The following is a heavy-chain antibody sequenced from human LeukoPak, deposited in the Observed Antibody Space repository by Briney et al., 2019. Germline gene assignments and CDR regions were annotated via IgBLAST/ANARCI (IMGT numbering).Heavy chain of an antibody. D-gene: IGHD3-9*01. Sequence: ASVKVSCKASGYTFTSYYMHWVRQAPGQGLEWMGIINPSGGSTSYAQKFQGRVTMTRDTSTSTVYMELSSLRSEDTAVYYCARDPTPIYDILTGHDAFDIWGQGTMVTVSS. CDR1: GYTFTSYY. CDR3: ARDPTPIYDILTGHDAFDI. V-gene: IGHV1-46*01. J-gene: IGHJ3*02. CDR2: INPSGGST.